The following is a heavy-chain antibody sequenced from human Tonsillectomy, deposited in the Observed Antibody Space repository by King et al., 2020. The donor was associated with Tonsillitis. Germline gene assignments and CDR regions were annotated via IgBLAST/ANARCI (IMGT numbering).Heavy chain of an antibody. J-gene: IGHJ4*02. CDR3: AIGSHSSIWYPGRNFDY. V-gene: IGHV1-2*02. CDR2: INPNSGGT. D-gene: IGHD6-13*01. Sequence: QLVQSGAEVKKPGDSVKVSCKASGYTFTGYYMHWVRQAPGQGLEWMGWINPNSGGTNYAQKFQGRVTMTRDTSISTAYMELSRLRSDDTAVYYCAIGSHSSIWYPGRNFDYWGQGTLVTVSS. CDR1: GYTFTGYY.